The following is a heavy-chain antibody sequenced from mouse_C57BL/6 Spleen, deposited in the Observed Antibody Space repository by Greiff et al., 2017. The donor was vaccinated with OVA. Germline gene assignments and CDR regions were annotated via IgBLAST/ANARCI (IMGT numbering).Heavy chain of an antibody. CDR3: ARKGLRDLYYAMDY. V-gene: IGHV1-82*01. Sequence: QVQLQQSGPELVKPGASVKISCKASGYAFSSSWMNWVKQRPGKGLEWIGRIYPGDGDTNYNGKFKGKATLTADKSSSTAYMQLSSLTSEDSAVYFCARKGLRDLYYAMDYWGQGTSVTVSS. D-gene: IGHD2-2*01. J-gene: IGHJ4*01. CDR2: IYPGDGDT. CDR1: GYAFSSSW.